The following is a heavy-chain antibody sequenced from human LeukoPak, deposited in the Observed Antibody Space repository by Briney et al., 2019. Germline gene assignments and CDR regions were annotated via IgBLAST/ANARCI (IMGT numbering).Heavy chain of an antibody. Sequence: GGSLRLSCAASGLAFSDYPMSWVRQAPGKGLEWVSAISASGLSTYYADSVRGRFTISRDNSKNTLYLQMNSLRAEDTAIYYCAFRITTLYWAQGTLVTVSS. J-gene: IGHJ4*02. CDR2: ISASGLST. V-gene: IGHV3-23*01. CDR1: GLAFSDYP. CDR3: AFRITTLY. D-gene: IGHD3-10*01.